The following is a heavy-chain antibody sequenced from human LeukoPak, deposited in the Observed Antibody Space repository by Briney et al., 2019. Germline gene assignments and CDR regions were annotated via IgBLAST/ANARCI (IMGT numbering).Heavy chain of an antibody. Sequence: EPSQTLSLTCTVSGGSISSYYWSWVRQPPGKGLEWIGYIYYSGSTNYNPSLKSRVTISVDTSKNQSSLKLSSVTAADTAVYYCARQPTSRDGYNWFDPWSQGTLVTVSS. D-gene: IGHD5-24*01. J-gene: IGHJ5*02. V-gene: IGHV4-59*08. CDR2: IYYSGST. CDR3: ARQPTSRDGYNWFDP. CDR1: GGSISSYY.